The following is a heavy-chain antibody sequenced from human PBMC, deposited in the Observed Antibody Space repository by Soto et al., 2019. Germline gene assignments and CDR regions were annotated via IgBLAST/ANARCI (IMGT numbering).Heavy chain of an antibody. Sequence: EVQLVESGGGLVQPGGSLRLSCAASGFTFSSYWMHWVRQAPGKGLVWVSRINSDGSSTSYADSVKGRFTISRDNAKNKLYLQMNSRRAEDTAVYYCVRTSLVVAAATREDYWGKGTLVTVSS. CDR2: INSDGSST. CDR3: VRTSLVVAAATREDY. CDR1: GFTFSSYW. D-gene: IGHD2-15*01. V-gene: IGHV3-74*01. J-gene: IGHJ4*02.